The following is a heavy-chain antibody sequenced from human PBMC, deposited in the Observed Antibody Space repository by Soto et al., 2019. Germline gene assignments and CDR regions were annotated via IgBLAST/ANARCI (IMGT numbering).Heavy chain of an antibody. V-gene: IGHV4-59*01. Sequence: SETLSLTCTVSDGSIRTYYWNWIRQPPGKGLEWIGYMYYGGSTNYNPSLKSRVTVSGDTSKNDFSLKLTSVTAADTAVYYCARSTGYGDSYFDYWGRGTLVTVS. CDR2: MYYGGST. CDR3: ARSTGYGDSYFDY. CDR1: DGSIRTYY. J-gene: IGHJ4*02. D-gene: IGHD4-17*01.